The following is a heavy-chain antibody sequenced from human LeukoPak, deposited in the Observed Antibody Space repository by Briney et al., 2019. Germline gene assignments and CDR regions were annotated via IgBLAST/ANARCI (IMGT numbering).Heavy chain of an antibody. Sequence: PSETLSLTCTVSGGSISSYYWRWIRQPPGKGLEWIGYIYYSGSTNYNPSLKSRVTISVDTSKNQFSLKLSSVTAADTAVYYCARGPYGSGSRKDSYYYYYYGMDVWGQGTTVTVSS. CDR2: IYYSGST. V-gene: IGHV4-59*01. CDR3: ARGPYGSGSRKDSYYYYYYGMDV. CDR1: GGSISSYY. D-gene: IGHD3-10*01. J-gene: IGHJ6*02.